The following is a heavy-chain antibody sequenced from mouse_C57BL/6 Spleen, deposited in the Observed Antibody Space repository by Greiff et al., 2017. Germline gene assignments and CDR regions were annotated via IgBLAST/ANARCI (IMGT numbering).Heavy chain of an antibody. D-gene: IGHD1-1*01. J-gene: IGHJ4*01. CDR1: GYAFSSYW. CDR2: IYPGDGDT. V-gene: IGHV1-80*01. CDR3: ARGYGSSYGDYYAMDY. Sequence: VQLVESGAELVKPGASVKISCKASGYAFSSYWMNWVKQRPGKGLEWIGQIYPGDGDTNYNGKFKGKATLTADKSSSTAYMQLSSLTSEDSAVYFCARGYGSSYGDYYAMDYWGQGTSVTVSS.